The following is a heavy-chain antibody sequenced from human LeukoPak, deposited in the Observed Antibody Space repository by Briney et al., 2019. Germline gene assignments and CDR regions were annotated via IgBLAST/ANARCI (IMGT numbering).Heavy chain of an antibody. CDR1: GFTFSTYA. Sequence: GGSLRLSCAASGFTFSTYAMSWVRQAPGKGLEWVSAISGSGGSTYYADSVKGRFTISRDNSKNTLSLQMNSLRAEDTALYYCAKDAKRNYDFWDRFDYWGQGTLVTVSS. J-gene: IGHJ4*02. D-gene: IGHD3-3*01. CDR2: ISGSGGST. V-gene: IGHV3-23*01. CDR3: AKDAKRNYDFWDRFDY.